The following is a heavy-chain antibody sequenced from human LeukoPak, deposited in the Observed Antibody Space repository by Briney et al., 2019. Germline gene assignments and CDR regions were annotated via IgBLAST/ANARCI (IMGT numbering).Heavy chain of an antibody. Sequence: GASVKVSCKXSGYTFTGDYMHWVRQAPGQGLEWMGRINPNSGGTNYAQKFQGRVTMTRDTSISIAYMELSRLRSDDTAVYYCAGALGGCSGGSCPGWGQGTLVTVSS. D-gene: IGHD2-15*01. V-gene: IGHV1-2*06. J-gene: IGHJ4*02. CDR2: INPNSGGT. CDR3: AGALGGCSGGSCPG. CDR1: GYTFTGDY.